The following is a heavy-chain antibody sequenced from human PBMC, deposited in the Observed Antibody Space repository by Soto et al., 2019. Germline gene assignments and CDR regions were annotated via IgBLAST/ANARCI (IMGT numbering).Heavy chain of an antibody. D-gene: IGHD2-15*01. J-gene: IGHJ6*04. CDR2: IYYSGTT. V-gene: IGHV4-59*08. CDR3: ARLRKHSLMEV. CDR1: GGSISGLY. Sequence: SETLSLTCSVSGGSISGLYWSWIRQPPGRGLEWIGWIYYSGTTNYNPSLKSRVTISVDTSKNQFSLKLSSVTAADTAISYCARLRKHSLMEVLGKGTTVTVSS.